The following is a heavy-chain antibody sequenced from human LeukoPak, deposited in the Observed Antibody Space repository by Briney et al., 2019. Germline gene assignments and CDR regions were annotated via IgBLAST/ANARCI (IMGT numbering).Heavy chain of an antibody. CDR2: IKSKTDGGTT. CDR3: TTTYSSSWYGPLFDY. V-gene: IGHV3-15*01. CDR1: GFTFSNAW. J-gene: IGHJ4*02. Sequence: GGSLRLSCAASGFTFSNAWMSWVRQAPGKGLEWVGRIKSKTDGGTTDYAAPVKGRFTISRDDSKNTLYLQMNSLKTEDTAVYYCTTTYSSSWYGPLFDYWGQGTLVTVPS. D-gene: IGHD6-13*01.